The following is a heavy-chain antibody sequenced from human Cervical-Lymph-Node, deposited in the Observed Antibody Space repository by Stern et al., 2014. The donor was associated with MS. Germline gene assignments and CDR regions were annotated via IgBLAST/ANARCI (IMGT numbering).Heavy chain of an antibody. D-gene: IGHD2-2*01. CDR2: IVLGSGDT. CDR1: GFTFTSSA. J-gene: IGHJ4*02. V-gene: IGHV1-58*01. Sequence: QLMQSGPEVKKPGTSVKVSCKASGFTFTSSAVQWVRQARGQRLEWLGWIVLGSGDTHYAQILQERVTITRDMSTSTAYMEVRSLRSEDTAVYYCAAGIRVPAAKHFDFWGQGTLVTVSS. CDR3: AAGIRVPAAKHFDF.